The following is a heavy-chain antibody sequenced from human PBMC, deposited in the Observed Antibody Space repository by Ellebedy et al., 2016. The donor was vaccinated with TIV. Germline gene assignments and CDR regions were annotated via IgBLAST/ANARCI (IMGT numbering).Heavy chain of an antibody. Sequence: FQGRVTITRDTSASTAYMELSSLRSEDTAVYYCAREGFSSGWSHFDHWGQGTLVTVSS. D-gene: IGHD6-19*01. CDR3: AREGFSSGWSHFDH. J-gene: IGHJ4*02. V-gene: IGHV1-3*01.